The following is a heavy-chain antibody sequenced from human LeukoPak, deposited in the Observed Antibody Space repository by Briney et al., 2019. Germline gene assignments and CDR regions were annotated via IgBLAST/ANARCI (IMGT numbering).Heavy chain of an antibody. CDR2: IYYSGST. V-gene: IGHV4-39*01. CDR1: GGSLSSSSYY. D-gene: IGHD3-22*01. CDR3: ARKGYYDSSGYLNY. Sequence: SETLSLTCTVSGGSLSSSSYYWGWIRQPPGKGLEWIGSIYYSGSTYYNPSLKSRVTISVDTSKNQFSLKLSSVTAADTAVYYCARKGYYDSSGYLNYWGQGTLVTVSS. J-gene: IGHJ4*02.